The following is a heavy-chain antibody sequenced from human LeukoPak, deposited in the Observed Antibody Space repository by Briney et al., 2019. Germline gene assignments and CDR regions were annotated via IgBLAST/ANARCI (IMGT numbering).Heavy chain of an antibody. V-gene: IGHV5-51*01. CDR3: VRHDNVGRYHYYGMDV. J-gene: IGHJ6*02. CDR2: IYPGDSDT. CDR1: GYSFTSYW. D-gene: IGHD1-14*01. Sequence: GASVKISFKGSGYSFTSYWIGWVRQMPGKGLEWMGIIYPGDSDTRYSPSFQGQVTISADKSITTGYLQWSSLKASDTAVYYCVRHDNVGRYHYYGMDVWGQGTTVTVSS.